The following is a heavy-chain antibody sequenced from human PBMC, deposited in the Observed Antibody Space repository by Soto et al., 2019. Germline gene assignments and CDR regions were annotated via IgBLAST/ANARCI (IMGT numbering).Heavy chain of an antibody. V-gene: IGHV1-69*13. CDR1: GYTFTGYY. J-gene: IGHJ5*02. Sequence: ASVKVSCKASGYTFTGYYMHSVRQAPGQGLEWMGGIIPIFGTANYAQKFQGRVTITADESTSTAYMELSSLRSEDTAVYYCARDIWFDPWGQGTLVTVSS. CDR3: ARDIWFDP. CDR2: IIPIFGTA.